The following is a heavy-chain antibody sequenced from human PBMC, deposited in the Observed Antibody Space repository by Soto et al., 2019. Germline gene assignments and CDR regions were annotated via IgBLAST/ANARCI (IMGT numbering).Heavy chain of an antibody. CDR1: GYTFTSYY. CDR2: INPSGGST. D-gene: IGHD6-13*01. CDR3: ARVRGIAYVAFDI. J-gene: IGHJ3*02. Sequence: ASVKVSCKASGYTFTSYYMHWVRQAPGQGLEWMGIINPSGGSTSYAQEFQGRVTMTRDTSTSTVYMELSSLRSEDTAVYYCARVRGIAYVAFDIWGQGTMVTVSS. V-gene: IGHV1-46*01.